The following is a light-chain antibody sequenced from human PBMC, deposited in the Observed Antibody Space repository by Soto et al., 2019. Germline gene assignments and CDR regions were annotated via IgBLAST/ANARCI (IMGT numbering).Light chain of an antibody. CDR1: QSITTW. CDR3: QQSYSTPTT. J-gene: IGKJ5*01. Sequence: DIQMTQSPSTLSASVGDSVTITCRASQSITTWLAWYQQRPGKAPKLLIYDVSSLQSGVPSRFSGSGSGTEFTLTISSLQPEDFATYYCQQSYSTPTTFGPGTRLE. CDR2: DVS. V-gene: IGKV1-5*01.